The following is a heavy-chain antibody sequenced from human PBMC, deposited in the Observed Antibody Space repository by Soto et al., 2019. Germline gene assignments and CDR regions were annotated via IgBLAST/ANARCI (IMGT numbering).Heavy chain of an antibody. J-gene: IGHJ2*01. Sequence: PSETLSLTCTVSGGSLNTDSSYWTWVRQPPGGGLEYLGYVYYTGVTNYNPSLKSRVTISLDMSKSQFFLTLSSVTPADTATYYCARVLDSSWYFDVWGRGTLVTVSS. V-gene: IGHV4-61*01. CDR3: ARVLDSSWYFDV. CDR2: VYYTGVT. CDR1: GGSLNTDSSY. D-gene: IGHD6-13*01.